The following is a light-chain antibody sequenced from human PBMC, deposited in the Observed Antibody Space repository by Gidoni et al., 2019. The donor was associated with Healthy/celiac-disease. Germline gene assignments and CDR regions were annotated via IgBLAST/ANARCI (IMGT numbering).Light chain of an antibody. V-gene: IGLV1-47*02. CDR1: SSNIGSNY. J-gene: IGLJ2*01. CDR3: AAWDDSLSGVV. CDR2: SNN. Sequence: QSVLTQPPSASVTPGQRVTISCSGSSSNIGSNYVYWYQQLPGTAPKLLIYSNNQRPSGVPDRFSGSKSGTSASLAISGRRSEDEADYYCAAWDDSLSGVVFGGGTKLTVL.